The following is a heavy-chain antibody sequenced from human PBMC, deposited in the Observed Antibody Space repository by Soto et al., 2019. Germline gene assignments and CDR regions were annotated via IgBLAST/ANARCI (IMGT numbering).Heavy chain of an antibody. Sequence: SSETLSVTCSVSGGSISSSSYYWGWIRQPPGKGLEWIGSIYYSGSTYHNPSLKSRVTISVDTSKNKFSLKLSSVTAADTAVYYCARLSGEILGYCSGGSCYTTLRVNWFDPWGHGTLVTVS. CDR3: ARLSGEILGYCSGGSCYTTLRVNWFDP. CDR2: IYYSGST. D-gene: IGHD2-15*01. CDR1: GGSISSSSYY. J-gene: IGHJ5*02. V-gene: IGHV4-39*01.